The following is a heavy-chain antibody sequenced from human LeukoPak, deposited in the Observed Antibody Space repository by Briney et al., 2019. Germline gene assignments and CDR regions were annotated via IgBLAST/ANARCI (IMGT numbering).Heavy chain of an antibody. Sequence: GVSLRLSCAASGFTFSSYWMSWVRQAPGKGLEWVANIKQDGSEKYYVDSVKGRFTISRDNAKNSLYLQMNSLRAEDTAVYYCARDLSYDILTGYYQGNYYFDYWGQGTLVTVSS. V-gene: IGHV3-7*01. J-gene: IGHJ4*02. D-gene: IGHD3-9*01. CDR2: IKQDGSEK. CDR1: GFTFSSYW. CDR3: ARDLSYDILTGYYQGNYYFDY.